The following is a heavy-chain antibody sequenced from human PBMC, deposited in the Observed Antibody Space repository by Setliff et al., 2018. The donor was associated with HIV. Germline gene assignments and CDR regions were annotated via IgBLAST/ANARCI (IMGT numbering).Heavy chain of an antibody. Sequence: SETLSLTCTVSGGSVSSGAYFWSWIRQHPGKGLEWMGYMSKRGTYIINPSLESRMTMSVDTSKNQLYLRLKSVTAADTAVYCCARDAVEASIPGGWFDSWGPGTLVTVSS. CDR3: ARDAVEASIPGGWFDS. CDR1: GGSVSSGAYF. CDR2: MSKRGTY. D-gene: IGHD2-21*01. V-gene: IGHV4-31*03. J-gene: IGHJ5*01.